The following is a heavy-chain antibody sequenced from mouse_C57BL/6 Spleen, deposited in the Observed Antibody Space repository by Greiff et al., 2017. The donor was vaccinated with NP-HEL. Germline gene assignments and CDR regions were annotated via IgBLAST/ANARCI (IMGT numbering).Heavy chain of an antibody. V-gene: IGHV5-17*01. CDR2: ISSGSSTI. CDR1: GFTFSDYG. D-gene: IGHD3-1*01. CDR3: ARGGLLYYFDY. J-gene: IGHJ2*01. Sequence: EVKLQESGGGLVKPGGSLKLSCAASGFTFSDYGMHWVRQAPEKGLEWVAYISSGSSTIYYADTVKGRFTISRDNAKNTLFLQMTSLRSEDTAMYYCARGGLLYYFDYWGQGTTLTVSS.